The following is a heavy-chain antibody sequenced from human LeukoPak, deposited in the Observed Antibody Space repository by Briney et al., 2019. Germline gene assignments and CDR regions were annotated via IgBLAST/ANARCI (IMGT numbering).Heavy chain of an antibody. J-gene: IGHJ5*02. CDR3: ARADGGGRYYGSGSYGP. CDR1: GGSISSGGYY. D-gene: IGHD3-10*01. CDR2: IYYSGST. Sequence: PSETLSLTCTVSGGSISSGGYYWSWIRQPPGKGLEWIGYIYYSGSTNYNPSLKSRVTISVDTSKNQFSLKLSSVTAADTAVYYCARADGGGRYYGSGSYGPWGQGTLVTVSS. V-gene: IGHV4-61*08.